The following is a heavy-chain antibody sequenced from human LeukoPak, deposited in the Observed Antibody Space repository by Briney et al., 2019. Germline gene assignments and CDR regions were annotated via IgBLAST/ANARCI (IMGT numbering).Heavy chain of an antibody. CDR2: VYYRGST. CDR1: GGSISSYY. D-gene: IGHD1/OR15-1a*01. CDR3: ARSIIGTRSKFDY. J-gene: IGHJ4*02. V-gene: IGHV4-59*08. Sequence: SETLSRTCTVSGGSISSYYWSWIRQPPGKGLEWIGYVYYRGSTNYNPSLKSRVTISVDTSKNHYSLKLSSVTAADTAVYSCARSIIGTRSKFDYWGQGTLVTVSS.